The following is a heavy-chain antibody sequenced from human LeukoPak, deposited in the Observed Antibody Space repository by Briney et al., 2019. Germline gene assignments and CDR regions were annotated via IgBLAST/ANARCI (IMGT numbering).Heavy chain of an antibody. Sequence: SETLSLTCTVSGGSISSYYWSWIRQPAGKGLEWIGRIYTSGSTNYHPSLKSRVTMSVDTSKNQFSLKLSSVTAADTAVYYCARDLLETYDFWSGYYTSWFDPWGQGTLVTVSS. CDR1: GGSISSYY. J-gene: IGHJ5*02. D-gene: IGHD3-3*01. CDR2: IYTSGST. CDR3: ARDLLETYDFWSGYYTSWFDP. V-gene: IGHV4-4*07.